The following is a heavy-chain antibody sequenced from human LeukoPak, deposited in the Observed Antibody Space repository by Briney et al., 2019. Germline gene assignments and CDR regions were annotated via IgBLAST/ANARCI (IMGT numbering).Heavy chain of an antibody. Sequence: GGSLRLSCAASGFTFSSYAMHWVRQAPGKGLEWVAVISYDGSNKYYADSVKGRFTISRDNAKNSLYLQMNSLRAEDTALYHCARAYYDSSNYGAFDIWGQGTMVTVSS. CDR3: ARAYYDSSNYGAFDI. CDR2: ISYDGSNK. CDR1: GFTFSSYA. J-gene: IGHJ3*02. V-gene: IGHV3-30-3*01. D-gene: IGHD3-22*01.